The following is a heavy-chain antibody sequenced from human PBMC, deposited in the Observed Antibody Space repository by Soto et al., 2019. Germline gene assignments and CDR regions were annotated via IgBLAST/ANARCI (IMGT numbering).Heavy chain of an antibody. CDR2: IYHSGST. CDR3: AREIITMVRGANYYYMDV. CDR1: SGSISSSNW. V-gene: IGHV4-4*02. J-gene: IGHJ6*03. Sequence: PSETLSLTCAVSSGSISSSNWWSWVRQPPGKGLEWIGGIYHSGSTNYNPSLKSRVTISVDKSKNQFSLKLSSVTAADTAVYYCAREIITMVRGANYYYMDVWGKGTTVTVSS. D-gene: IGHD3-10*01.